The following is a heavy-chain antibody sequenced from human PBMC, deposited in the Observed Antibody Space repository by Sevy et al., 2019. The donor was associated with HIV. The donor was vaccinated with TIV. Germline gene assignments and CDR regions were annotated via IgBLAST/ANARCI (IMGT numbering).Heavy chain of an antibody. CDR3: ASDRGVGTSSYGMDV. CDR1: GFTFSSYS. CDR2: ISSGSTYI. Sequence: GGSLRLSCAASGFTFSSYSMNWVRQAPGKGPEWVSSISSGSTYIYYVDSVKGRFTISRDNAKNSLYLQMNSLRAEDTAVYYCASDRGVGTSSYGMDVWGQGTTVTVSS. D-gene: IGHD1-26*01. J-gene: IGHJ6*02. V-gene: IGHV3-21*01.